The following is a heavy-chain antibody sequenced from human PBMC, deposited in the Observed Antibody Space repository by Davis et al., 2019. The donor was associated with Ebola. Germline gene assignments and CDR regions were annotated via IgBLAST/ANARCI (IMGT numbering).Heavy chain of an antibody. D-gene: IGHD3-22*01. J-gene: IGHJ6*02. CDR3: ASRRLYYYDSSGTSYYYGMDV. CDR1: GGTFSSYA. CDR2: IIPIFGTA. Sequence: SVKVSCKASGGTFSSYAISWVRQAPGQGLEWMGGIIPIFGTANYAQKFQGRVTITADESTSTAYMELSSLRSEDTAVYYCASRRLYYYDSSGTSYYYGMDVWGQGTTVTVSS. V-gene: IGHV1-69*13.